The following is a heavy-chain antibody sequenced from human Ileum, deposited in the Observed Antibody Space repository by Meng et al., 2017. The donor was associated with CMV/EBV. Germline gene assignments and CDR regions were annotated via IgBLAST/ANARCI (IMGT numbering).Heavy chain of an antibody. CDR3: AKRDFYHPSAYYYDYYFDN. CDR2: ISKGGDVT. Sequence: SLRLSCAGSGFTFSQYAMSWVRQAPGKGLEWVLAISKGGDVTTYADSVKGRFTISRDNVKSTVYLQVNSLRVEDPAVYFCAKRDFYHPSAYYYDYYFDNWGQGILVTVSS. D-gene: IGHD3-22*01. J-gene: IGHJ4*02. V-gene: IGHV3-23*01. CDR1: GFTFSQYA.